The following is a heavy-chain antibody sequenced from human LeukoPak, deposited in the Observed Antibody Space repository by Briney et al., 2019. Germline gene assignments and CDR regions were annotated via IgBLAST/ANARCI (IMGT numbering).Heavy chain of an antibody. CDR3: AKGPRVWDWFDP. J-gene: IGHJ5*02. CDR1: GFTFSSYA. D-gene: IGHD1-26*01. Sequence: GGSLRLPCAASGFTFSSYAMSWVRQAPGKGLEWVSGISGSGGSPYYADSVKGRFTISRDNSKNTLYLQMNSLRAEDTAVYYCAKGPRVWDWFDPWGQGTLVTVSS. CDR2: ISGSGGSP. V-gene: IGHV3-23*01.